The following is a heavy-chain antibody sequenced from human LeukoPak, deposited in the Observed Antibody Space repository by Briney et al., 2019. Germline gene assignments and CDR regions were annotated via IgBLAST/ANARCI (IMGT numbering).Heavy chain of an antibody. CDR1: GFTFSSYG. J-gene: IGHJ3*02. V-gene: IGHV3-33*01. D-gene: IGHD3-22*01. CDR2: IRYDGSNK. Sequence: GGSLRLSCAASGFTFSSYGMHWVRQAPGKGLEWVAVIRYDGSNKYYADSVKGRFTISRDNSKNTLYLQMNSLRAEDTAVYYCARDHLETVVVTHAFDIWGQGTMVTVSS. CDR3: ARDHLETVVVTHAFDI.